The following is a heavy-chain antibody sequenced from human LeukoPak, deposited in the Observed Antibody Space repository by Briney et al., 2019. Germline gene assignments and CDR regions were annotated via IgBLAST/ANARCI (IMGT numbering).Heavy chain of an antibody. Sequence: ASVKVSCKASGYTFTIYYMHWMRQAPGQGLEWMGIINPSGGSTSYAQKFQGRVTMTRDTSTSTVYMELSSLRSEDTAVYYCAREPSGDGMDVWGQGTTVTVSS. V-gene: IGHV1-46*01. CDR2: INPSGGST. CDR3: AREPSGDGMDV. CDR1: GYTFTIYY. J-gene: IGHJ6*02.